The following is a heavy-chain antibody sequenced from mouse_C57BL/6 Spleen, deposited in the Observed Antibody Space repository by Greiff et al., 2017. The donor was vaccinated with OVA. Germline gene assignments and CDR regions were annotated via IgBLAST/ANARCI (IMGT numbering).Heavy chain of an antibody. CDR3: ARSRRALDILRPHWYFDV. CDR2: IYPSDSET. D-gene: IGHD1-2*01. J-gene: IGHJ1*03. CDR1: GYTFTSYW. Sequence: VQLQQPGAELVRPGSSVKLSCKASGYTFTSYWMDWVKQRPGQGLEWIGNIYPSDSETHYNQKFKDKATLTVDKSSSTAYMQLSSLTSEDSAVYYGARSRRALDILRPHWYFDVWGTGTTVTVSS. V-gene: IGHV1-61*01.